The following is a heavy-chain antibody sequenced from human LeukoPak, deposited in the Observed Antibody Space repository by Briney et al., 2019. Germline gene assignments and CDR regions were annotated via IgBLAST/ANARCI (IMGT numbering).Heavy chain of an antibody. D-gene: IGHD2-2*01. Sequence: ASVKVSCKASGYTFTSYGISWMRQAPGQGLEWMGWISAYNGNTNYAQKLQGRVTMTTDTSTSTAYMELRSLRSDDTAVYYCASLFSGYCSSTSCPSDYWGQGTLVTVSS. CDR1: GYTFTSYG. CDR3: ASLFSGYCSSTSCPSDY. J-gene: IGHJ4*02. V-gene: IGHV1-18*01. CDR2: ISAYNGNT.